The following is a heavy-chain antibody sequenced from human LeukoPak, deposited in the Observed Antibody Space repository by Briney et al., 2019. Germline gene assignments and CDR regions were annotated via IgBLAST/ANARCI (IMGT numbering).Heavy chain of an antibody. CDR3: ARDPVAAAGNPHYLYNGMDV. CDR2: LWYDRSNK. CDR1: GFTFNTYG. J-gene: IGHJ6*02. V-gene: IGHV3-33*01. Sequence: PGGSLRLSCAASGFTFNTYGMHWVRQAPGKGLEWVAVLWYDRSNKYYADSVKGRFTISRDNSKNTLYLQMNSLTAEDTAVYYCARDPVAAAGNPHYLYNGMDVWGQGTTVTVSS. D-gene: IGHD6-13*01.